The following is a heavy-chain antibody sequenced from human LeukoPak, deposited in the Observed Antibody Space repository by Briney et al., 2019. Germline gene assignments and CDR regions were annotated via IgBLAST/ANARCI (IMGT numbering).Heavy chain of an antibody. CDR2: IKQDGSEE. D-gene: IGHD3-10*01. J-gene: IGHJ6*03. Sequence: GGSLRLSCVGSGFIFSDHWMTWVRQTPEKGLEWVANIKQDGSEEYYVDSVRGRFTISRDNAKNSLYLQMNSLRAEDTAVYYCAMVRGVNYYYYYYMDVWGKGTTVTISS. V-gene: IGHV3-7*03. CDR3: AMVRGVNYYYYYYMDV. CDR1: GFIFSDHW.